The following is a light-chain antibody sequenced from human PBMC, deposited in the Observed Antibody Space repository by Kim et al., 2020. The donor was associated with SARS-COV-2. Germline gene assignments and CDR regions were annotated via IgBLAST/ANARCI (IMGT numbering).Light chain of an antibody. CDR3: AAWDDSLSAWV. CDR1: RSNIGSNY. J-gene: IGLJ2*01. V-gene: IGLV1-47*01. CDR2: RNN. Sequence: GQRVTISCSGSRSNIGSNYVYWYQQLPGTAPKLLIYRNNQRPSGVPDRFSGSKSGTAASLAISGLRSEDEADYYCAAWDDSLSAWVFGGGTQLTVL.